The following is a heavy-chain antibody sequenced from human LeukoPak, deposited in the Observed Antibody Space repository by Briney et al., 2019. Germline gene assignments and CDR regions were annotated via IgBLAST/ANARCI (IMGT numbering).Heavy chain of an antibody. CDR2: ITSRSTYI. D-gene: IGHD6-19*01. CDR3: ARVPLGYLGYSSAWYTDY. V-gene: IGHV3-21*01. CDR1: GFTFSNYT. Sequence: GGSLRLSCAASGFTFSNYTIMWVRQAPGKGLEYVSSITSRSTYIYYADSMKGRFTISRDNAKNSLYLQMNSLRTEDTAVYYCARVPLGYLGYSSAWYTDYWGQGALVSVSS. J-gene: IGHJ4*02.